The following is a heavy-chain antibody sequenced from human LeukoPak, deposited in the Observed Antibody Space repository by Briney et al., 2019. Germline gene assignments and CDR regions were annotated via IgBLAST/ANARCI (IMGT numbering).Heavy chain of an antibody. Sequence: PSETLSLTCTVSGGSISSGGYYWSWIRQHPGKGLEWIGYIYYSGSTYYNPSLKSRVTISVDTSKNQFSLKLSSVTAADTAVYYCARGGHLGPSYCGGDCPHYYYGMDVWGQGTTVTVSS. CDR3: ARGGHLGPSYCGGDCPHYYYGMDV. V-gene: IGHV4-31*03. CDR1: GGSISSGGYY. D-gene: IGHD2-21*02. J-gene: IGHJ6*02. CDR2: IYYSGST.